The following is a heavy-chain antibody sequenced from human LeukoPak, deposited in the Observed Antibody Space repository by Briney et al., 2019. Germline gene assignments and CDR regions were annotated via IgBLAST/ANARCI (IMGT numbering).Heavy chain of an antibody. CDR2: ITGCGIDM. CDR1: GFTFSSYC. D-gene: IGHD3-10*01. V-gene: IGHV3-23*01. J-gene: IGHJ4*02. Sequence: TGGSLRLSCAVSGFTFSSYCMSWVRLAPGRGLEWVSGITGCGIDMEYADSVKGRSTVSRDNSKSTLYLQMTSLRADDTAVYYCVFGVRGIIPNPFDYWGQGTLVTVSS. CDR3: VFGVRGIIPNPFDY.